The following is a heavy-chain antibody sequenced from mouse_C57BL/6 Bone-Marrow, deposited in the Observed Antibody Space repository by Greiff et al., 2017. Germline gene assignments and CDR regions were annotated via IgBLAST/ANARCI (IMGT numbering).Heavy chain of an antibody. CDR1: GYTFTSYW. CDR3: ARNYDYDLAWFAY. V-gene: IGHV1-55*01. J-gene: IGHJ3*01. D-gene: IGHD2-4*01. CDR2: IYPGSGST. Sequence: QVQLQQPGAELVKPGASVKMSCKASGYTFTSYWITWVKQRPGQGLEWIGDIYPGSGSTNYNEKFKSKATLTVDTSSSTAYMQLSSLTSEDSAVXYCARNYDYDLAWFAYWGQGTLVTVSA.